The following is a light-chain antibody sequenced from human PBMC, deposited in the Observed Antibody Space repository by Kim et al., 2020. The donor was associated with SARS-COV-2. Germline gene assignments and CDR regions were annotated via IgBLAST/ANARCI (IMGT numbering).Light chain of an antibody. CDR3: QQAKSFPLT. CDR2: AAS. V-gene: IGKV1-12*01. CDR1: QGISRS. Sequence: ASVGDRVTITCRARQGISRSLAWYQQKTEKTPNHLIYAASSLQSGVPSRFSGSGSGTDFTLTITSLQPEDFAAYYCQQAKSFPLTIGGGTKVDIK. J-gene: IGKJ4*01.